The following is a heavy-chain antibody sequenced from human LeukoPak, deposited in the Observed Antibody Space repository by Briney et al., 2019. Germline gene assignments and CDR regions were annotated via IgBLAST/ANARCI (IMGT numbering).Heavy chain of an antibody. Sequence: PSETLSLTCTVSGGSISSIHYYWGWIRQSPGKGLEWIGMIYSTGGTHYNPSLKSRVIISVDMSKNQFSLKLSSVTAADTAVYYCARELEPIAAPGTTLPVQHWGQGTLVTVSS. CDR1: GGSISSIHYY. CDR2: IYSTGGT. J-gene: IGHJ1*01. D-gene: IGHD6-13*01. CDR3: ARELEPIAAPGTTLPVQH. V-gene: IGHV4-39*07.